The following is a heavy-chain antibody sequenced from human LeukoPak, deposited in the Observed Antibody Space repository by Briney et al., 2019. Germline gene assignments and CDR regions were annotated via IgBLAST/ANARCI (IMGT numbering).Heavy chain of an antibody. V-gene: IGHV3-30*02. CDR3: ARDPGSGYEEHFDY. J-gene: IGHJ4*02. CDR1: GFTFSSYG. Sequence: PGGSLRLSCAASGFTFSSYGMYWVRQAPGKGLEWVAFTRYDGSNKYYADSVKGRFTISRDNAKDSLYLQMNSLRAEDTAVYYCARDPGSGYEEHFDYWGQGTLVTVSS. CDR2: TRYDGSNK. D-gene: IGHD5-12*01.